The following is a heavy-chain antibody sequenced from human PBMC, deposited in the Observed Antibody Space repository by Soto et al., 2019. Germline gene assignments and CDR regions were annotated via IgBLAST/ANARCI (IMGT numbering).Heavy chain of an antibody. V-gene: IGHV4-34*01. CDR1: GGSFSCYY. D-gene: IGHD2-2*01. J-gene: IGHJ5*02. CDR2: INHSGST. Sequence: PSETLSLTCAVYGGSFSCYYWIWIRQPPGKGLEWIGEINHSGSTNYNPSLKSRVTISVDTSKNQFSLKLSSVTAADTAVYYCARLIGYCSSTSCNNWFDPWGQGTLVTVSS. CDR3: ARLIGYCSSTSCNNWFDP.